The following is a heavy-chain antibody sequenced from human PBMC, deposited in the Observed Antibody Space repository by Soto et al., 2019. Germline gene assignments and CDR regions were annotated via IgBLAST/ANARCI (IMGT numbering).Heavy chain of an antibody. CDR2: VSHDGRNT. D-gene: IGHD3-3*01. Sequence: GGSLRLSCAASGFTFSDYAMHWVRQAPGKGLEWVAVVSHDGRNTHYADSVKGRFTISRDSSKNTLYLQMNSLRAEDTAVYYCAKARAQYYDFWSGYPVDYWGQGTLVTVSS. J-gene: IGHJ4*02. CDR1: GFTFSDYA. V-gene: IGHV3-30*18. CDR3: AKARAQYYDFWSGYPVDY.